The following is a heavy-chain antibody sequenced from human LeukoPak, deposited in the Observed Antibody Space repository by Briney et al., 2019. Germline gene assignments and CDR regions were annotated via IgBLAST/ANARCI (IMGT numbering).Heavy chain of an antibody. Sequence: SETLSLTCTVSGYSISSGYYWGWIRQPPGKGLEWIGNIYPTGSTYYNPSLKSRVTISVDTSKNQFSLKVSSVSAADTAVYYCARAYSSSWYWDWFDPWGQGTLVTVSS. CDR3: ARAYSSSWYWDWFDP. J-gene: IGHJ5*02. D-gene: IGHD6-13*01. V-gene: IGHV4-38-2*02. CDR1: GYSISSGYY. CDR2: IYPTGST.